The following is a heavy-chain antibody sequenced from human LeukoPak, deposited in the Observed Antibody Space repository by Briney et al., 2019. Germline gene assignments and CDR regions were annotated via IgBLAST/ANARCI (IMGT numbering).Heavy chain of an antibody. CDR1: GDTFSSYA. J-gene: IGHJ4*02. CDR3: ARDPPRKYRGYSGYDLFDY. CDR2: IIPIFGTA. V-gene: IGHV1-69*13. Sequence: SVKVSCKASGDTFSSYAISSVRQAPGQGLEWMGGIIPIFGTANYAQKFQGRVTITADESTSTAYMELSSLRSEHTAVYYCARDPPRKYRGYSGYDLFDYWGQGTLVTVSS. D-gene: IGHD5-12*01.